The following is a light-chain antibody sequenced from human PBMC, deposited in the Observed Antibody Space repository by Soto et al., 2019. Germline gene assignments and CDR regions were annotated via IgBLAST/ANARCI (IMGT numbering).Light chain of an antibody. J-gene: IGKJ1*01. CDR2: GAS. CDR3: QQYGSSPRT. Sequence: EIVLTQSPDTLSLSPGERATLSCRASQYVSGNFLAWYQQKPGQPPRLLIYGASSRATGISDRFSGSGSGTDFTLTISRLEPEDFAVYYCQQYGSSPRTFGQGTKVEIK. V-gene: IGKV3-20*01. CDR1: QYVSGNF.